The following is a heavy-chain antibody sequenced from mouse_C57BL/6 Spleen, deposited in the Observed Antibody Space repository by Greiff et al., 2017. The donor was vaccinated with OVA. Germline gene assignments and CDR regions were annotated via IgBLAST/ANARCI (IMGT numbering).Heavy chain of an antibody. V-gene: IGHV3-1*01. Sequence: EVMLVESGPGMVKPSQSLSLTCTVTGYSITSGYDWHWIRHFPGNKLEWMGYISYSGSTNYNPSLKSRISITHDTSKNHFFLKLNSVTTEDTATYYCARGGAPPWFAYWGQGTLVTVSA. J-gene: IGHJ3*01. CDR2: ISYSGST. CDR1: GYSITSGYD. CDR3: ARGGAPPWFAY.